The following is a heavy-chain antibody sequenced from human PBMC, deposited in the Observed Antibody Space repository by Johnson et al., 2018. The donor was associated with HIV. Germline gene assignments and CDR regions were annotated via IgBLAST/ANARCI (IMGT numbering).Heavy chain of an antibody. V-gene: IGHV3-30*14. CDR3: ARDYETI. D-gene: IGHD3-16*01. Sequence: MQLVESGGGLVQPGGSLRLSCAASGFTFSSYAMHWVRQAPGKGLEWVAVISYDGSNKYYADSVKGRFTISRDNSKDTLYLEMNSLRAEDTAVYYCARDYETIWGQGTMVTVSS. CDR1: GFTFSSYA. CDR2: ISYDGSNK. J-gene: IGHJ3*02.